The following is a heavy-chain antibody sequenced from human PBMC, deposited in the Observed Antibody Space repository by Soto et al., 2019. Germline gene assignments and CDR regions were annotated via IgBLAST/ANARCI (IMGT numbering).Heavy chain of an antibody. CDR1: GAPISPYY. J-gene: IGHJ6*02. D-gene: IGHD2-21*01. CDR2: ASDSGNA. CDR3: ARSQLLFFYGMDV. V-gene: IGHV4-59*01. Sequence: QVHLQESGPGLVKPSETLSLICTVSGAPISPYYWSWIRQSPGKGLEWIGYASDSGNAKYNPTLNGRAKISVDTSKKQFSLRMSSVTAADTAIYYCARSQLLFFYGMDVWGQGTTVTVSS.